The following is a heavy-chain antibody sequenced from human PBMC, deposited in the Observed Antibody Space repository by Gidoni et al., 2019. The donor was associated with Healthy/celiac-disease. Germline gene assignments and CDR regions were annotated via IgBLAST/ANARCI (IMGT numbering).Heavy chain of an antibody. CDR1: GFTFSSYA. Sequence: EVQLLESGGGLVQPGGSLRLSCAASGFTFSSYAMSWVRQAPGKGLGWFSAISGSGGSTYYADSVKGRFTISRDNSKNTLYLQMNSLRAEDTAVYYCAKAVDIVLMVYAHDAFDIWGQGTMVTVSS. CDR2: ISGSGGST. V-gene: IGHV3-23*01. J-gene: IGHJ3*02. D-gene: IGHD2-8*01. CDR3: AKAVDIVLMVYAHDAFDI.